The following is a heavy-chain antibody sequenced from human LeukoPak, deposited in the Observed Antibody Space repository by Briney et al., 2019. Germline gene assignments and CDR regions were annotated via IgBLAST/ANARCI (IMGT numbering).Heavy chain of an antibody. CDR1: GYSISSGYY. Sequence: SKTLSLTCAVSGYSISSGYYWGWIRQPPGKGLEWIGSMFHSGSTYYNPSLKSRVTISVDKSKNHFSLKLSSVTAADTAVYYCARSLSRGYSGFRVSPFDYWGQGTLVTVSS. D-gene: IGHD5-12*01. CDR3: ARSLSRGYSGFRVSPFDY. V-gene: IGHV4-38-2*01. J-gene: IGHJ4*02. CDR2: MFHSGST.